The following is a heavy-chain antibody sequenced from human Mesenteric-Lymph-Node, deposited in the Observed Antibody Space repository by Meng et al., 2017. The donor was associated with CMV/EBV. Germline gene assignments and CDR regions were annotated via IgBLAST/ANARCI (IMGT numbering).Heavy chain of an antibody. J-gene: IGHJ2*01. CDR2: TYYRSKWYN. CDR1: GDSVSSNSAA. CDR3: ARAYSSSWSPNYYFDL. D-gene: IGHD6-13*01. Sequence: LRLSCVISGDSVSSNSAAWNWIRQSPSRGLEWLGRTYYRSKWYNDYAVSVKSRMTITPDTSKNQFSLQLNSVTPEDTAVYYCARAYSSSWSPNYYFDLWGRGTLVTVSS. V-gene: IGHV6-1*01.